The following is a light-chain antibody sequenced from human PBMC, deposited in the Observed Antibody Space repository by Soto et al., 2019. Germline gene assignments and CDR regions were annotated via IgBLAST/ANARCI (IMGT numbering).Light chain of an antibody. V-gene: IGLV1-51*01. CDR2: DDN. CDR1: SSNIGGNS. Sequence: VLTQPPSVSAAPGQKVTISCSGGSSNIGGNSVSWYQQLPGTAPKLLIYDDNKRPSGIPDRFSGSKSGTSATLGITGFQTGDEADYYCGSWDSSLSAYVFGTGTKVTVL. CDR3: GSWDSSLSAYV. J-gene: IGLJ1*01.